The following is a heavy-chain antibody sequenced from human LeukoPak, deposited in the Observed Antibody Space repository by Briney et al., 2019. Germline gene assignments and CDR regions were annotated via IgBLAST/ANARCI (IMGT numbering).Heavy chain of an antibody. V-gene: IGHV4-61*02. CDR2: IYTSGST. J-gene: IGHJ3*02. D-gene: IGHD2-15*01. Sequence: SETLSLTCTVSGGSISSGSYYWSWIRQPAGKGLEWIGRIYTSGSTNYNPSLKSRVTISVDTSKNQFSLKLSSVTAADTAVYYCARALYCSGGSCYPWHAFDIWGKGTMVTVSS. CDR3: ARALYCSGGSCYPWHAFDI. CDR1: GGSISSGSYY.